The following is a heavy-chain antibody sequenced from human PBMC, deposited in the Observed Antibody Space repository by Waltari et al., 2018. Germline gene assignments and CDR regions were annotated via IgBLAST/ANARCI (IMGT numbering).Heavy chain of an antibody. CDR1: GFTFRSYA. D-gene: IGHD6-6*01. V-gene: IGHV3-23*01. Sequence: EVQLLESGGGLVQPGGSLRLSCAASGFTFRSYAMSWVRPAPGQGLEWVSAISGSGGSTYYADSVKGRFTISRDNSKNTLYLQMNSLRAEDTAVYYCAKGLEQLVLRVDDYYGMDVWGQGTTVTVSS. CDR2: ISGSGGST. CDR3: AKGLEQLVLRVDDYYGMDV. J-gene: IGHJ6*02.